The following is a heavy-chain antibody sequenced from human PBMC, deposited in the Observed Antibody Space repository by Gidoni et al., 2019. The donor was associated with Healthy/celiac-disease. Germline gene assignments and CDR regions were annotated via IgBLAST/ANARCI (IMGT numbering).Heavy chain of an antibody. CDR3: ARDPYTYGHYDFWSGSYGMDV. J-gene: IGHJ6*02. CDR1: GFTFSIYS. D-gene: IGHD3-3*01. Sequence: EVHLVESGGGRVKPGGSLRLSCAASGFTFSIYSMNWVRQAPGKGLGWVSSISSSSRYIYYEDSVKGRFTISRDNAKNSLYLKMNSLRAEDTAVYYCARDPYTYGHYDFWSGSYGMDVWGQGTTVTVSS. V-gene: IGHV3-21*01. CDR2: ISSSSRYI.